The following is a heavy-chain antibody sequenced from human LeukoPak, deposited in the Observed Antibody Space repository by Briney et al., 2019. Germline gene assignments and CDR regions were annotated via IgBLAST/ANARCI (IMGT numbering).Heavy chain of an antibody. D-gene: IGHD6-13*01. J-gene: IGHJ4*02. CDR2: ISWNSGSI. V-gene: IGHV3-9*01. CDR3: AKDISGYSSSWYEFDY. CDR1: GFTFDDYA. Sequence: GRSLRLSCAASGFTFDDYAMHWVRQAPGKGLEWVSGISWNSGSIGYADSVKGRFTISRDNAKNSLYLQMNSLRAEDTALYYCAKDISGYSSSWYEFDYWGRGTLVTVSS.